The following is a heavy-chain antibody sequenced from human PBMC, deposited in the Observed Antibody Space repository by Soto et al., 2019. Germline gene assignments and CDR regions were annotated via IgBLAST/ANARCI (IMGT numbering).Heavy chain of an antibody. Sequence: PGGSLRLSCAASGFTLTNYAMKWVRQAPGKGLEWVSAISGTGGSTYHADSVEGRFTISRDNSKNMLYLQMNSLRAEDTAVYYCAKGSRSTSWLVRDYYYGMDVWGQGTTVTVSS. J-gene: IGHJ6*02. CDR2: ISGTGGST. D-gene: IGHD2-2*01. CDR3: AKGSRSTSWLVRDYYYGMDV. CDR1: GFTLTNYA. V-gene: IGHV3-23*01.